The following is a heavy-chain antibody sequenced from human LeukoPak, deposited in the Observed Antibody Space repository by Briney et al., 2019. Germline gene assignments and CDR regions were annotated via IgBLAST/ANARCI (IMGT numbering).Heavy chain of an antibody. CDR1: GYTFTGYY. Sequence: GASVKVSCKASGYTFTGYYMHWVRQAPGQGLEWMGWINPNSGGTNYAQKFQGRVTMTRDTSISTAYMELSRLRSDDTALYYCARELGILRYFDFWGQGMLVTVSS. CDR3: ARELGILRYFDF. CDR2: INPNSGGT. J-gene: IGHJ4*02. V-gene: IGHV1-2*02. D-gene: IGHD3-16*01.